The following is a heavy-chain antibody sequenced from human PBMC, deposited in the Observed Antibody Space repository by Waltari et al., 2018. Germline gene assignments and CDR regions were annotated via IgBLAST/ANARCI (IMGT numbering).Heavy chain of an antibody. D-gene: IGHD6-19*01. CDR1: GGSFSGYY. J-gene: IGHJ4*02. Sequence: QVRLQQWGAGLLKPSETLSLTCAVYGGSFSGYYWSWIRQPPGKGLEWIGEIDHGENPNYTPSLKSRVSISIGTSKNHFSLRVSSVTAADTAVYYCATRIPSGWYFDYWAQGTLVTVSS. V-gene: IGHV4-34*02. CDR3: ATRIPSGWYFDY. CDR2: IDHGENP.